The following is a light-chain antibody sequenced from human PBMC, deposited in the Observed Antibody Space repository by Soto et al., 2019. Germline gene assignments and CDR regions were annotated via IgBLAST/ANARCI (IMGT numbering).Light chain of an antibody. CDR3: LQYQSYGT. J-gene: IGKJ1*01. Sequence: DIQMTQSPSTLSASVGDRVSITCRASQSISRQLAWYQQKPGKAPNLLIYQASNLETGVPSRFTGSGSGTEFTLTISRLQHDDLTTYYYLQYQSYGTFGQGTKVEVK. V-gene: IGKV1-5*03. CDR2: QAS. CDR1: QSISRQ.